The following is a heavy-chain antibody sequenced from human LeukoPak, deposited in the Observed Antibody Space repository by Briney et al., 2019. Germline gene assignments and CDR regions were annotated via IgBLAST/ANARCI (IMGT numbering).Heavy chain of an antibody. D-gene: IGHD2-2*01. CDR3: ATKGGDIVVVPAAIAAFDI. CDR1: GGTFSSYA. V-gene: IGHV1-69*13. Sequence: GASVKVSCKASGGTFSSYAISWVRQAPGQGLEWVGGIIPIFGTANYAQKFQGRVTITADESTSTAYMELSSLRSEDSAVYYCATKGGDIVVVPAAIAAFDIWGQGTMVTVSS. CDR2: IIPIFGTA. J-gene: IGHJ3*02.